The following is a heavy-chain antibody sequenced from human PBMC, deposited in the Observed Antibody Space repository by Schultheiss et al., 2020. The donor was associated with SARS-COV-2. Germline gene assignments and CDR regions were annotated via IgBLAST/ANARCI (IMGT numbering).Heavy chain of an antibody. D-gene: IGHD3-10*01. CDR1: GGSISSSNW. CDR2: AYPSGGT. J-gene: IGHJ5*02. CDR3: ARVRGRESWFDP. V-gene: IGHV4-4*02. Sequence: SETLSLTCAVSGGSISSSNWWSWVRQPAGMGLEWIGRAYPSGGTNYNPSLKSRVTISVDRSKNQFSLKLSSVTAADTAVYYCARVRGRESWFDPWGQGTLVTVSS.